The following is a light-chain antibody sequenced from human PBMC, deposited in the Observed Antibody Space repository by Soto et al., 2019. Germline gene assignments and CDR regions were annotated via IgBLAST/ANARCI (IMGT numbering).Light chain of an antibody. Sequence: EIVLTQSPGTLSLSPGERATLSCRASQSVSSNYLAWYQQKPGQAPRLLIYGASSRATGIPDRFSGSGSGTDFTLTISSLQPEDFATYYCLHLNDYPLTFGQGTKVDIK. CDR1: QSVSSNY. J-gene: IGKJ1*01. CDR3: LHLNDYPLT. V-gene: IGKV3-20*01. CDR2: GAS.